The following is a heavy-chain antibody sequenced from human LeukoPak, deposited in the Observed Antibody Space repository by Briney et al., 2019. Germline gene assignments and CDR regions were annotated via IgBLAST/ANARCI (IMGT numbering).Heavy chain of an antibody. Sequence: ASVKVSCKASVYTFTGYYMHWVRQAPGQGLEWMGWINPNSGGTNYAQKFQGRVTMTRDTSISTAYMELSRLRSDDTAVYYCAISTVTTSYDAFDIWGQGTMVTVSS. CDR3: AISTVTTSYDAFDI. CDR1: VYTFTGYY. D-gene: IGHD4-17*01. J-gene: IGHJ3*02. CDR2: INPNSGGT. V-gene: IGHV1-2*02.